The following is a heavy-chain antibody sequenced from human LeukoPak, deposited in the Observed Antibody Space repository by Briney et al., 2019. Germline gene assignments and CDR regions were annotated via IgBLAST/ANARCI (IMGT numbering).Heavy chain of an antibody. CDR2: ISSSGSYI. D-gene: IGHD3-10*01. V-gene: IGHV3-21*01. Sequence: GGSLRLSCAASGFTFSSYAMSWVRQAPGKGLEWLAFISSSGSYIYYADSMKGRFTISRDNAKNSLYLQMNSLRADDTAVYYCARGPYGSVNTLLRYWGQGTLVTVSS. CDR1: GFTFSSYA. J-gene: IGHJ4*02. CDR3: ARGPYGSVNTLLRY.